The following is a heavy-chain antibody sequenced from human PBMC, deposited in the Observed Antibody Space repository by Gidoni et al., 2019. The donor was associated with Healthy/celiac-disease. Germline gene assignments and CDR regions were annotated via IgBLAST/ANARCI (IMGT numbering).Heavy chain of an antibody. CDR1: GFTFRSYE. D-gene: IGHD3-10*01. Sequence: EVQLVESGGGLVQPGGSLRLSCAASGFTFRSYEMNWVRQAPGKGLGWVSYISSSGSTIYYADSVKGRFTISRDNAKNSLYLQMNSLRAEDTAVYYCARVFRGVRDPEPKVPDYWGQGTQVTVSS. V-gene: IGHV3-48*03. J-gene: IGHJ4*02. CDR2: ISSSGSTI. CDR3: ARVFRGVRDPEPKVPDY.